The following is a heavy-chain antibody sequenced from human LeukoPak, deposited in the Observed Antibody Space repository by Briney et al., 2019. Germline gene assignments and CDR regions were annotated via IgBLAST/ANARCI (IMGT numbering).Heavy chain of an antibody. J-gene: IGHJ4*02. CDR1: GFTVSSNY. Sequence: GGSLRLSCAASGFTVSSNYMSWVRQAPGKGLEWVSVIYSGGSTYYADSVKGRFTISRHNSKNTLYLQMNSLRAEDTAVYYCARETYYYDSSGYSSYFDYWGQGTLVTVSS. CDR3: ARETYYYDSSGYSSYFDY. CDR2: IYSGGST. V-gene: IGHV3-53*04. D-gene: IGHD3-22*01.